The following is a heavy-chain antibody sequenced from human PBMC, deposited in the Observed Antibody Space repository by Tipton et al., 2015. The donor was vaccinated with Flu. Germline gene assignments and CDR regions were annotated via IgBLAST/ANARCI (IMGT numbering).Heavy chain of an antibody. J-gene: IGHJ6*03. V-gene: IGHV4-59*01. D-gene: IGHD6-13*01. CDR2: IYYSGST. Sequence: TLSLTCTVSGGSISSYYWSWIRQPPGKGLEWIGYIYYSGSTNYNPSLKSRVTISVDTSKNQFSLKLSSVTAADTAVYYCARERIAEGWWSSKGGYMDVWGKGTTVTVSS. CDR3: ARERIAEGWWSSKGGYMDV. CDR1: GGSISSYY.